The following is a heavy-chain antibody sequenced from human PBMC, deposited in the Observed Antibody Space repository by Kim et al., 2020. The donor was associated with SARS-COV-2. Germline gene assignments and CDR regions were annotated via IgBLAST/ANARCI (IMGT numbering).Heavy chain of an antibody. Sequence: GGSLRLSCAASGFNLRTYWMHWVRQVQAKGLIWVARINSDGSSNSYVGAVKGRFNISRDNAKNTLSLQMNNLTVEDTGVYYCARGGSYDSGTDTVFDPWGQGTLVAGSS. D-gene: IGHD3-10*01. V-gene: IGHV3-74*01. CDR2: INSDGSSN. CDR3: ARGGSYDSGTDTVFDP. CDR1: GFNLRTYW. J-gene: IGHJ5*02.